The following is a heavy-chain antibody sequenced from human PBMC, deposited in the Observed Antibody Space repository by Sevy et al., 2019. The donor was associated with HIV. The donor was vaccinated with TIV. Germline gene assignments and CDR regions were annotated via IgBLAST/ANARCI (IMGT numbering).Heavy chain of an antibody. V-gene: IGHV3-23*01. Sequence: GGSLRLSCAASGFTFSSYAMSWVRQAPGKGLEWVSSFTGSGTNTFYADSVKGRFTNSRDNSKNTLYLQMNSLRAEDTFAYYCAKDSILVAGHFDYWGQGTLVTVSS. CDR3: AKDSILVAGHFDY. CDR1: GFTFSSYA. J-gene: IGHJ4*02. CDR2: FTGSGTNT. D-gene: IGHD6-19*01.